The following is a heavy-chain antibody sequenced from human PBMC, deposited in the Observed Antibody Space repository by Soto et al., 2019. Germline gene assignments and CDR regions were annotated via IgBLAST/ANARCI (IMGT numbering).Heavy chain of an antibody. J-gene: IGHJ4*02. CDR3: AKDRVGVLRFLEWSQIEDPFDY. CDR2: ISGSGGST. Sequence: GGSLRLSCAASGFTFSSYAMSWVRQAPGKGLEWVSAISGSGGSTYYADSVKGRFTISRDNSKNTLYLQMNSLRAEDTAVYYCAKDRVGVLRFLEWSQIEDPFDYWGQGTLVTVSS. D-gene: IGHD3-3*01. CDR1: GFTFSSYA. V-gene: IGHV3-23*01.